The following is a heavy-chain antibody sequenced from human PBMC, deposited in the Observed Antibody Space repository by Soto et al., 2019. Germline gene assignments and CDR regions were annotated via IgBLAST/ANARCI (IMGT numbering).Heavy chain of an antibody. Sequence: GGSLRLSCAASGFTFDDYAMHWVRQAPGKGLEWVLGISWNSGSIGYADSVKGRFTISRDNAKNSLYLQMNSLRAEDTALYYCAKAWGQDYFDYWDHGTLVTVSS. CDR3: AKAWGQDYFDY. D-gene: IGHD7-27*01. CDR2: ISWNSGSI. J-gene: IGHJ4*01. CDR1: GFTFDDYA. V-gene: IGHV3-9*01.